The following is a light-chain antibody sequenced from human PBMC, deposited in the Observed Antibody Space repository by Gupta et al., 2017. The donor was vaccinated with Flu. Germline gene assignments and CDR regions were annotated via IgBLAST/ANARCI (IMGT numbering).Light chain of an antibody. J-gene: IGKJ1*01. CDR2: GAS. CDR3: QQYGSSPKT. V-gene: IGKV3-20*01. Sequence: ERATRSCRASQSVSSCYLAWYQQKPGQAPRLLIYGASSRATGIPDRFSGSGSGTDFTLTISRLEPEDFAVYYCQQYGSSPKTFGQGTKVEIK. CDR1: QSVSSCY.